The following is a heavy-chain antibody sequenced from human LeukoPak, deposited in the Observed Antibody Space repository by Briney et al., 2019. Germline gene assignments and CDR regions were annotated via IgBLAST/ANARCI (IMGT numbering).Heavy chain of an antibody. J-gene: IGHJ3*02. Sequence: PSETLSLTCAVYGGSFSGYYWSWIRQPPGKGLEWIGEINHSGSTNYNPSLKSRVTISVDTSKNQFSLKLSSVTAADTAVYYCARGGVRGYSYGNAFDIWGQGTMVTVSS. CDR2: INHSGST. CDR1: GGSFSGYY. CDR3: ARGGVRGYSYGNAFDI. D-gene: IGHD5-18*01. V-gene: IGHV4-34*01.